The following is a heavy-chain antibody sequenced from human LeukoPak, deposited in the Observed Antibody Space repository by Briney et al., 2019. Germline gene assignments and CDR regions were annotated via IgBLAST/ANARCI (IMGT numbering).Heavy chain of an antibody. J-gene: IGHJ4*01. Sequence: PGRSLRLSCAASGFTFRDSAMHWVRQVPGKGLEWVSSISWSSEYMYYADSVKGRFTISRDNAKNSLYLQMDSLRAEDTALYYCAKEGSVCTNGICRYFDYWGQAPWSPSPQ. V-gene: IGHV3-9*01. CDR3: AKEGSVCTNGICRYFDY. CDR1: GFTFRDSA. D-gene: IGHD2-8*01. CDR2: ISWSSEYM.